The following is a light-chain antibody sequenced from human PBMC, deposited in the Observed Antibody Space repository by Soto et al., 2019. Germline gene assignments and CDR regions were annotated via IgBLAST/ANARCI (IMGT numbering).Light chain of an antibody. CDR3: SSYAGSKGV. CDR2: EVT. Sequence: QTALTQPPSASGSPGQSVTISCTGSSSDVGDYNLVSWYQQHPGKAPKLIIYEVTKRPSGVPDRFSGSKSGNTASLTVSGLQAEDEADYYCSSYAGSKGVLGGGTKLTVL. CDR1: SSDVGDYNL. J-gene: IGLJ2*01. V-gene: IGLV2-8*01.